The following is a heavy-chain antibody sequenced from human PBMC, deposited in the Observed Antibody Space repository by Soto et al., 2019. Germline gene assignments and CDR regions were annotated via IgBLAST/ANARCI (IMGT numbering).Heavy chain of an antibody. CDR1: GFTFSSYW. CDR2: INSDGSST. V-gene: IGHV3-74*01. CDR3: ARWKYQLLSYYYYYYMDV. Sequence: GGSLRLSCAASGFTFSSYWMHWVRQAPGKGLVWVSRINSDGSSTSYADSVKGRFTISRDNAKNTLYLQMNSLRAEDTAVYYCARWKYQLLSYYYYYYMDVWGKGTTVTVSS. D-gene: IGHD2-2*01. J-gene: IGHJ6*03.